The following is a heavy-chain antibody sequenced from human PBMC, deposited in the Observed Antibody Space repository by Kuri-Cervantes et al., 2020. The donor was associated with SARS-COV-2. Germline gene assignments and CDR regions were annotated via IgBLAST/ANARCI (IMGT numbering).Heavy chain of an antibody. V-gene: IGHV3-23*01. CDR2: ISGSGGST. CDR3: ARGGDLYYDFWSGSGRYFDY. J-gene: IGHJ4*02. D-gene: IGHD3-3*01. CDR1: GFTFSSYA. Sequence: GESLKISCAASGFTFSSYAMSWVRQAPGKGLEWVSAISGSGGSTYYADSVKGRFTISRDNSKNTLYLQMNSLRAEDTAVYYCARGGDLYYDFWSGSGRYFDYWGQGTLVTVSS.